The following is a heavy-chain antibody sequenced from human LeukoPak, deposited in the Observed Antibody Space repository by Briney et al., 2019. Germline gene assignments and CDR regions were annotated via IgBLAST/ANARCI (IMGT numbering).Heavy chain of an antibody. Sequence: PRGSLRLSCAASGFTFSSYGMSWVRQAPGKGLEWVSAISGSGGSTYYADSVKGRLTISRDNSKNTLYLQMNRLRAEDTAVYYCAKWLWGLYSFDYWGQGRLVTVSS. V-gene: IGHV3-23*01. J-gene: IGHJ4*02. CDR1: GFTFSSYG. CDR2: ISGSGGST. CDR3: AKWLWGLYSFDY. D-gene: IGHD5-18*01.